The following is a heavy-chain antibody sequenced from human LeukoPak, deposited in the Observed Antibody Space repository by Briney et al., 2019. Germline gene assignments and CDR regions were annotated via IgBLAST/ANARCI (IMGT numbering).Heavy chain of an antibody. CDR1: GFTLTSYA. J-gene: IGHJ2*01. Sequence: PGGSLRLSCAASGFTLTSYAMSWIRQAPGKGLEWVSAISGGGENTYYADSVKGRFTISRDNSKNTLYLQMNSLRAEDTATYYCAKPRAMTTGVGRYFDLWGRGTLVTVSS. CDR3: AKPRAMTTGVGRYFDL. D-gene: IGHD1-1*01. V-gene: IGHV3-23*01. CDR2: ISGGGENT.